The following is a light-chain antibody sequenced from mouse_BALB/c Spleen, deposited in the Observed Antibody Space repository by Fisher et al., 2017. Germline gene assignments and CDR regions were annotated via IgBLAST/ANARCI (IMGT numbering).Light chain of an antibody. V-gene: IGKV4-79*01. CDR1: SSVNY. CDR2: STS. CDR3: HQWSSYPPT. J-gene: IGKJ1*01. Sequence: IVLTQSPAIMSASPGEKVTMSCRASSSVNYMYWYQQKPGSSPKLWIYSTSNLASGVPARFSGSGSGTSYSLTISSMEAEDAASYFCHQWSSYPPTFGGGTKLEIK.